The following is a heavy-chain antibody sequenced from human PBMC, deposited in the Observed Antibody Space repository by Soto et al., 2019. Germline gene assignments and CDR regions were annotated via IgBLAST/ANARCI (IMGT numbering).Heavy chain of an antibody. CDR2: ISYDGSNK. CDR3: AKGDDSRSWYLTHPFDY. V-gene: IGHV3-30*18. Sequence: GGSLRLSCAASGFTFSSYGMHWVRQAPGKGLEWVAVISYDGSNKYYADSVKGRFTISRDNSKNTLYLQMNSLRAEDTAVYYCAKGDDSRSWYLTHPFDYWGQGTLVTVYS. J-gene: IGHJ4*02. CDR1: GFTFSSYG. D-gene: IGHD6-13*01.